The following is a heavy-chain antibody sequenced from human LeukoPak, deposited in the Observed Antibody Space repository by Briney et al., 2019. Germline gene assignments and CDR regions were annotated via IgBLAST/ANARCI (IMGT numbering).Heavy chain of an antibody. D-gene: IGHD2-15*01. CDR2: IRWNSGSI. CDR1: GFTFDDYA. V-gene: IGHV3-9*01. J-gene: IGHJ4*02. Sequence: GGSLGLSCAASGFTFDDYAMHWVRQAPGKGLEWVSGIRWNSGSIGYADSVKGRFTISRDNSKNTLYLQMNSLRAEDTAVYYCAKDSPKYCSGGSCYDYWGQGTLVTVSS. CDR3: AKDSPKYCSGGSCYDY.